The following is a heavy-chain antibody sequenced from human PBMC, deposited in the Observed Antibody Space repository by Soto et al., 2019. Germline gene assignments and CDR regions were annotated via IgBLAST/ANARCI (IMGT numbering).Heavy chain of an antibody. J-gene: IGHJ6*03. Sequence: PSETLSLTCTVSGGSISSYYWSWIRQPPGKGLEWIGYIYYSGSTNYNPSLKSRVTISVDTSKNQFSLKLSSVTAADTAVYYCARHPNTHCTNCVCYLNYYYYYMDVWGKGTTVTVSS. V-gene: IGHV4-59*08. CDR3: ARHPNTHCTNCVCYLNYYYYYMDV. CDR1: GGSISSYY. D-gene: IGHD2-8*01. CDR2: IYYSGST.